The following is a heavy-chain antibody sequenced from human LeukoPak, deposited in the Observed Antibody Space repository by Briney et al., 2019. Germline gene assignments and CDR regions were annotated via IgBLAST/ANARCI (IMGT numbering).Heavy chain of an antibody. Sequence: SETLSLTCXXYGGSFSGXXXXXXRQXPXKGLEXIGEINHSGXXXYXXXLKSXXXXXXXXSKNQFSLKLTSVTAADTAVYYCSRGISFDYWGQGTLVTVSS. V-gene: IGHV4-34*01. CDR2: INHSGXX. CDR1: GGSFSGXX. J-gene: IGHJ4*02. D-gene: IGHD2/OR15-2a*01. CDR3: SRGISFDY.